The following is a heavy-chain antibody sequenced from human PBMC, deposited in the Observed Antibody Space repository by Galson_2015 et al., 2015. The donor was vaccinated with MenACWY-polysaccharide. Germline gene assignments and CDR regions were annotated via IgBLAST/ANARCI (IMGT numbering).Heavy chain of an antibody. CDR1: GYTFTSYG. D-gene: IGHD3-10*01. V-gene: IGHV1-18*01. Sequence: SVKVSCKASGYTFTSYGISWVRQAPGQGLEWMGWISAYNGNTNYAQKLQGRVTMTTDTSTSTAYMELRSLRSDDTAVYYCTLVVRGVSNWFDPWGQGTLVTVSP. CDR2: ISAYNGNT. CDR3: TLVVRGVSNWFDP. J-gene: IGHJ5*02.